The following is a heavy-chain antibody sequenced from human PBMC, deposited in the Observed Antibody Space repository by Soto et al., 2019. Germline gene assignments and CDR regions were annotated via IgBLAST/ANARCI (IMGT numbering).Heavy chain of an antibody. D-gene: IGHD2-2*01. CDR2: INHSGST. V-gene: IGHV4-34*01. CDR3: ARDYIVVVPAAMQQYGMDV. Sequence: ETLSLTCAVYGGSFSGYYWSWIRQPPGKGLEWIGEINHSGSTNYNPSLKSRVTISVDTSKNQFSLKLSSVTAADTAVYYCARDYIVVVPAAMQQYGMDVWGQGTTVTVSS. J-gene: IGHJ6*02. CDR1: GGSFSGYY.